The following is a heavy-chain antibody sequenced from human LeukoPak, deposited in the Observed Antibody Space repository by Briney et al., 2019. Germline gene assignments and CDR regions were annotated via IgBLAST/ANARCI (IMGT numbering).Heavy chain of an antibody. CDR3: ARNYDILTGYYFYGGLPDY. CDR2: ISAYNGNT. J-gene: IGHJ4*02. V-gene: IGHV1-18*01. Sequence: GASVKVSCKASGYTFTSYGISWVRQAPGQGLEWMGWISAYNGNTNYAQKLQGRVTMTTDTSTSTAYMELRSLRSDDTAVYYCARNYDILTGYYFYGGLPDYWGQGTLVTVSS. CDR1: GYTFTSYG. D-gene: IGHD3-9*01.